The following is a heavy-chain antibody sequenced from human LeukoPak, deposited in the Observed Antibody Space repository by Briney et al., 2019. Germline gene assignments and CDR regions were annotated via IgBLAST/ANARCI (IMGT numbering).Heavy chain of an antibody. Sequence: GGSLRLSCVASGFTLSSYSMNWVRQAPGKGLEWVSYISSSSSTIYYTGSVQGRFTISRDNAKNSLYLQMNSLRAEDTAVYYCARDRRFGVVIMAGGDYWGQGTLVTVSS. D-gene: IGHD3-3*01. CDR2: ISSSSSTI. V-gene: IGHV3-48*04. CDR3: ARDRRFGVVIMAGGDY. CDR1: GFTLSSYS. J-gene: IGHJ4*02.